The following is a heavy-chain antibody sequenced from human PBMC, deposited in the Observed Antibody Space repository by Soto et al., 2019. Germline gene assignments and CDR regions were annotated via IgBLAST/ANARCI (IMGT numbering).Heavy chain of an antibody. V-gene: IGHV3-23*01. CDR1: GFTFSSYA. CDR3: AKAVTNWNVYYLDY. Sequence: GGSLRLSCAASGFTFSSYAMSWVRQAPGKGLEWVSAISGSGGSTYYADSVKGRFTISRDNSKNTLYLQMNSLRAEDTAVYYCAKAVTNWNVYYLDYWGQGTLVTVSS. D-gene: IGHD1-20*01. CDR2: ISGSGGST. J-gene: IGHJ4*02.